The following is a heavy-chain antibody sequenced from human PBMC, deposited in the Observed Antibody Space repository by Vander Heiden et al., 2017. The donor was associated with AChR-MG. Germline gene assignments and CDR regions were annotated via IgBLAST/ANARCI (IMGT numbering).Heavy chain of an antibody. CDR1: GGSISSYY. V-gene: IGHV4-59*01. Sequence: QVQLQESGPGLVKPSETLSLTCTVSGGSISSYYWSWIRQPPGKGLEWIGYIYYSGSTNYNPSLKSLVTISVDTSKNQFSLKLSSVTAADTAVYYCARVGRDGYNHYYYGMDVWGQGTTVTVSS. D-gene: IGHD5-12*01. J-gene: IGHJ6*02. CDR2: IYYSGST. CDR3: ARVGRDGYNHYYYGMDV.